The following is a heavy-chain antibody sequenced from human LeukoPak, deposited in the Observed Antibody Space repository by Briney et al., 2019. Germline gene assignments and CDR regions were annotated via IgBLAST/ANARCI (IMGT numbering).Heavy chain of an antibody. CDR1: GGSFSGYY. CDR2: INHSGST. V-gene: IGHV4-34*01. J-gene: IGHJ4*02. CDR3: ARGSPYSSGWYRGNVEDY. D-gene: IGHD6-19*01. Sequence: SETLSLTCAVYGGSFSGYYWSWIRQPPGKGLEWIGEINHSGSTNYNLSLKSRVTISVDTSKNQFSLKLSSVTAADTAVYYCARGSPYSSGWYRGNVEDYWGQGTLVTVSS.